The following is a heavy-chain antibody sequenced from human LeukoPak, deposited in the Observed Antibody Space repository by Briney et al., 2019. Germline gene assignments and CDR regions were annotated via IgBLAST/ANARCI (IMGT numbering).Heavy chain of an antibody. Sequence: SETLSLTCTVSGGSISSYYWSWIRQPPGKGLEWIGYIYYSGNTNYNPSLKSRVTISVDTSKNQFSLKLSSVTAADTAVYYCARGGDTAMALWGQGTLVTVSS. CDR3: ARGGDTAMAL. CDR1: GGSISSYY. D-gene: IGHD5-18*01. J-gene: IGHJ4*02. CDR2: IYYSGNT. V-gene: IGHV4-59*12.